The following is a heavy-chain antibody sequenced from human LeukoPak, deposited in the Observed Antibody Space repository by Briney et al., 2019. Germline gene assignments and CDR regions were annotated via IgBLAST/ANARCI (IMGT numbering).Heavy chain of an antibody. Sequence: ASVKVSCTASGYTFTGHYMHWVRQAPGQGPEWMGWINPNSGDSNYAQKFQGRVTLTWDTSISTAYMELSRLRSDDTAVYYCAREDDVDTSIIAGCLDYWGQGTLVTVSS. V-gene: IGHV1-2*02. J-gene: IGHJ4*02. CDR3: AREDDVDTSIIAGCLDY. D-gene: IGHD5-18*01. CDR1: GYTFTGHY. CDR2: INPNSGDS.